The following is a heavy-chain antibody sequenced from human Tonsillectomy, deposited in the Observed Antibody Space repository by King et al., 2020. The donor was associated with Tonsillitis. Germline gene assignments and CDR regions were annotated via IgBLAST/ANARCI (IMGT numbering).Heavy chain of an antibody. CDR2: IYYSGST. J-gene: IGHJ3*02. CDR1: GGSISSSSYY. V-gene: IGHV4-39*01. CDR3: ARVAHYAFDI. Sequence: QLQESGPGLVKPSEPLSLTCTVSGGSISSSSYYWGWIRQPPGKGLEWIGSIYYSGSTYYNPSLKSRVTISVDTSKNQFSLKLSSVTAADTAVYYCARVAHYAFDIWGQGTMVTVSS.